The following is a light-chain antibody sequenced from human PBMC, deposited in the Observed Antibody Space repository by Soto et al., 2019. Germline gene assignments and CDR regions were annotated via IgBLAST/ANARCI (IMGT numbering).Light chain of an antibody. J-gene: IGKJ5*01. Sequence: EIVLTQSPATLSVSPGERAALSCRASHSVSSDLAWYQQKPGQAPRLLIYGASTRAIGIPARFSGSGAGTEFTLTISSLQPEDFAVYYCQQYNNWPPTFGQGTRLEIK. CDR1: HSVSSD. V-gene: IGKV3-15*01. CDR3: QQYNNWPPT. CDR2: GAS.